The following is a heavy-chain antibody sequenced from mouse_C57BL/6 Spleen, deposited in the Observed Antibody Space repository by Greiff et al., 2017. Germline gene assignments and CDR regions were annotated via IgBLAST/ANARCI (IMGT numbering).Heavy chain of an antibody. V-gene: IGHV1-55*01. CDR2: IYPGSGST. CDR1: GYTFTSYW. Sequence: QVQLQQSGAELVKPGASVKMSCKASGYTFTSYWITWVKQRPGQGLEWIGDIYPGSGSTNYNEKFKSKATLTVDTSSSTAYMQLSSLTSEDSALYYCVSFYGYDGDDWGQGTTLTVSS. CDR3: VSFYGYDGDD. D-gene: IGHD2-2*01. J-gene: IGHJ2*01.